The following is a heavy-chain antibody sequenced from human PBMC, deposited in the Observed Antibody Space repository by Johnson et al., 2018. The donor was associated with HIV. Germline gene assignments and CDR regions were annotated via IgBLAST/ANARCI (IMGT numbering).Heavy chain of an antibody. CDR2: IAHDESIT. D-gene: IGHD5-12*01. Sequence: VESGGGVVQPGGSLRLSCAASGFTFADYGMHWVRQPPGKGLEWVAFIAHDESITHYADSVKGRFTISRDNSKNTLYLQMGSLRAEDMAVYYCARAGGFRYTGYDRDVFDV. CDR1: GFTFADYG. J-gene: IGHJ3*01. V-gene: IGHV3-30*02. CDR3: ARAGGFRYTGYDRDVFDV.